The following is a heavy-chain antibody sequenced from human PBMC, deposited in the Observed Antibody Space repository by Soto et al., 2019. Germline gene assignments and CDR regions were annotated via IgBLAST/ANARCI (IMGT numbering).Heavy chain of an antibody. V-gene: IGHV3-23*01. J-gene: IGHJ4*02. Sequence: GGSLRLSCAASGFTFSSYAMSWVRQAPGKGLEWVSGISGSGGSTYYADSVKGRFTISRDNSEDTLFLRMNSLRAGDTAISYCAKAISRPSVYYFDFWGQGTLVTVSS. CDR1: GFTFSSYA. CDR2: ISGSGGST. CDR3: AKAISRPSVYYFDF. D-gene: IGHD6-19*01.